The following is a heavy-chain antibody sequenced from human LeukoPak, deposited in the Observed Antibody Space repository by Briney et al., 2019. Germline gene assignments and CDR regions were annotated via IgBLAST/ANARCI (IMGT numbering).Heavy chain of an antibody. D-gene: IGHD3-10*01. Sequence: PSETLSLTCTVSGGSISSGGYYWSWIRQHPGKGLEWIGYIYYSGSTYYNPSLKSRVTISVDTSKNQFSLKLSSVTAADTAVYYCARDLPSLWSRGAFDIWGQGTMVTVSS. J-gene: IGHJ3*02. CDR3: ARDLPSLWSRGAFDI. CDR1: GGSISSGGYY. V-gene: IGHV4-31*03. CDR2: IYYSGST.